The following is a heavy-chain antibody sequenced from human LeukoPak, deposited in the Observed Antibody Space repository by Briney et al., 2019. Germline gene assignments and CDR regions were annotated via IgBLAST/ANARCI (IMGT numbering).Heavy chain of an antibody. J-gene: IGHJ2*01. V-gene: IGHV4-59*01. CDR1: GGSITTYY. Sequence: SETLSLTYTVSGGSITTYYWSWIRQPPGKGLEWIGYIYYTGTAIHNPSLQSRVIMSVDTSKNQFSLNLSSVTAADTAVYYCAREPGPLYDLWGRGTLVTVSS. CDR2: IYYTGTA. D-gene: IGHD3-10*01. CDR3: AREPGPLYDL.